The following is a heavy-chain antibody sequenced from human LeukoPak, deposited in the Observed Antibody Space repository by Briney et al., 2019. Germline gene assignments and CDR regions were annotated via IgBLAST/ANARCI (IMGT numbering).Heavy chain of an antibody. CDR1: GGSISSGGYY. J-gene: IGHJ4*02. Sequence: SQTLSLTCTVSGGSISSGGYYWSWIRQHPGKGLEWIGYIYYSGSTYYNPSLKSRVTISVDTSKNQFSLKLSSVTAADTAVYYCARAHSIAVAGGNFEYWGQGTLVTVSS. CDR2: IYYSGST. D-gene: IGHD6-19*01. CDR3: ARAHSIAVAGGNFEY. V-gene: IGHV4-31*03.